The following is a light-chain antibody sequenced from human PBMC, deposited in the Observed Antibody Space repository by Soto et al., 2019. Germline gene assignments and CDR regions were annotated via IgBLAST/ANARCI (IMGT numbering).Light chain of an antibody. CDR2: GAS. CDR1: QSISSY. J-gene: IGKJ1*01. Sequence: IQMTQSPSSLSASVGDRVTITCRASQSISSYLNWYQQKKGKPPKVLIYGASNLQSGVPPRFSGSGYGTDFNLAISSLQTEDSATYYCLQDINYPWTFGQGTKVDIK. V-gene: IGKV1-6*01. CDR3: LQDINYPWT.